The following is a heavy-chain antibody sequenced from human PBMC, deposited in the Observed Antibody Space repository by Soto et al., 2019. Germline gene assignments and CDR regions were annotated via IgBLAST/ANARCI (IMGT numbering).Heavy chain of an antibody. Sequence: SQTLSLTCAISGDSVSSDITSWNWIRQSPSRGLEWLGRTYYRSKWFHDYAASVKSRITINPDTSKNQSSLELNSMTPDDTAVYYCARGNALDVWGQGTVVTVSS. V-gene: IGHV6-1*01. CDR3: ARGNALDV. J-gene: IGHJ3*01. D-gene: IGHD3-10*01. CDR1: GDSVSSDITS. CDR2: TYYRSKWFH.